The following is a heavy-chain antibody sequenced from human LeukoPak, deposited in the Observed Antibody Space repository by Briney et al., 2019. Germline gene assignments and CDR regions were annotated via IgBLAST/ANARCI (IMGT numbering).Heavy chain of an antibody. CDR2: ISGSGGST. J-gene: IGHJ6*02. CDR1: GFTYSSYA. V-gene: IGHV3-23*01. D-gene: IGHD2-15*01. CDR3: AKDLLPAPPYYYYGMDV. Sequence: PGGSLRLSCAASGFTYSSYAMSWVRQAPGKGLEWVSAISGSGGSTYYADSVKGRFTISRDNSKNTLYLQMNSLRAEDTAVYYCAKDLLPAPPYYYYGMDVWGQGTTVTVSS.